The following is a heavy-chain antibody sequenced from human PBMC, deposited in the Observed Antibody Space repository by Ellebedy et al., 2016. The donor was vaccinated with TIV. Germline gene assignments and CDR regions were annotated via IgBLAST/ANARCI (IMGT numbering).Heavy chain of an antibody. D-gene: IGHD6-19*01. CDR3: AKGQGIAVAGLFDY. CDR1: GFTFISYG. Sequence: GGSLRLXXAASGFTFISYGMHWVRQAPGKGLEWVAIISYDGSNTYYADSVKGRFTISRDNSKNTLYLQMNSLRADDTAVYFCAKGQGIAVAGLFDYWGRGTLVTVSS. J-gene: IGHJ4*02. CDR2: ISYDGSNT. V-gene: IGHV3-30*18.